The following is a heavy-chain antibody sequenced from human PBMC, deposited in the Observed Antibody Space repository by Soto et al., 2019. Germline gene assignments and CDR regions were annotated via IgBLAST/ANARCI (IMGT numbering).Heavy chain of an antibody. CDR3: ARHYGWAFDI. V-gene: IGHV4-59*08. CDR2: IYYSGST. J-gene: IGHJ3*02. Sequence: SETLSLTCTVSGCSISSYYWSWIRQPPGKGLEWIGYIYYSGSTNYNPSLKSRVTISVDTSKNQFSLKLSSVTAADTAVYYCARHYGWAFDIWGQGTMVTVSS. CDR1: GCSISSYY. D-gene: IGHD3-16*01.